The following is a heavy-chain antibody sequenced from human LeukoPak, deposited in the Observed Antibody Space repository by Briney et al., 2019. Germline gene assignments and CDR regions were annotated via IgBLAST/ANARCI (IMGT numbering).Heavy chain of an antibody. CDR2: INHSGST. J-gene: IGHJ4*02. V-gene: IGHV4-34*01. Sequence: SETPSLTCAVYGGSFSGYYWSWIRQPPGKGLEWIGEINHSGSTNYNPSLKSRVTISVDTSKNQFSLKLSSVTAADTAAYYCARGYDILTGWGQGTLVTVSS. CDR3: ARGYDILTG. CDR1: GGSFSGYY. D-gene: IGHD3-9*01.